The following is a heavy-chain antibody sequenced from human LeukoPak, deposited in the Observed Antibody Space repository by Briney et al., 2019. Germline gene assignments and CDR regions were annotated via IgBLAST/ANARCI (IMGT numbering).Heavy chain of an antibody. CDR1: GGSISNYY. CDR2: IYYTGST. CDR3: ARAPGSAYYPYYYMDV. Sequence: SETLSLTCTVSGGSISNYYWSWIRQPPGKGLEWIGYIYYTGSTNYNPSLKSRVTISVDTSKNQFSLSLNSVAAADTAEYYCARAPGSAYYPYYYMDVWGKGTTVTVSS. D-gene: IGHD6-19*01. J-gene: IGHJ6*03. V-gene: IGHV4-59*01.